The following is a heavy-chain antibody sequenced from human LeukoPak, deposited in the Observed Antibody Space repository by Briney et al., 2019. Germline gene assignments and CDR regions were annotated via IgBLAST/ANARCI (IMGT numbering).Heavy chain of an antibody. CDR2: ISGSGGST. CDR1: GFTFSSYA. Sequence: GGSLRLSCAASGFTFSSYAMSWVRQAPGKGLEWVSAISGSGGSTYYADPVKGRFTISRDNSKNTLYLQMNSLRAEDTAVYYCARTRLRWTRGAFDIWGQGTMVTVSS. D-gene: IGHD4-23*01. J-gene: IGHJ3*02. V-gene: IGHV3-23*01. CDR3: ARTRLRWTRGAFDI.